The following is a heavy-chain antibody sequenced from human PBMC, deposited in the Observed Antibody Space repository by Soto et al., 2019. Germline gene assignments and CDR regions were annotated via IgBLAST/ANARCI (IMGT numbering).Heavy chain of an antibody. CDR3: AKDFKVSGSHYGTLNYYYGMDV. Sequence: GGSLRLSCGGSGFIFSRYGMHWVRQAPGKGLEWVTGISYDGGERFYADSVKGRFTISRDNSKNRLDLQMSSLRPEDTAVYYCAKDFKVSGSHYGTLNYYYGMDVWVQGTTLTVSS. J-gene: IGHJ6*02. CDR2: ISYDGGER. V-gene: IGHV3-30*18. CDR1: GFIFSRYG. D-gene: IGHD3-10*01.